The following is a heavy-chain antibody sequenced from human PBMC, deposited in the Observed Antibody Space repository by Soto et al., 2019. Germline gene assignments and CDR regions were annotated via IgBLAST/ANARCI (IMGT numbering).Heavy chain of an antibody. D-gene: IGHD3-16*01. CDR2: IYYSGST. Sequence: PSETLSLTCTVSGGSISSYYWSWIRQPPGKGLEWIGYIYYSGSTNYNPSLKSRVTISVDTSKNQFSLKLSSVTAADTAVYYCARADYFGYFDYWGQGTLVTVSS. J-gene: IGHJ4*02. CDR3: ARADYFGYFDY. CDR1: GGSISSYY. V-gene: IGHV4-59*01.